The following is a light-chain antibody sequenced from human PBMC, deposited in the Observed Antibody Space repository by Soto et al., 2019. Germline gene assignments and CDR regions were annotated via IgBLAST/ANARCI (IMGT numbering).Light chain of an antibody. J-gene: IGKJ1*01. CDR2: DVS. CDR1: QSISSW. Sequence: DIHSTQSPSALSAAVGDIATIACRASQSISSWLAWYQQKPGKAPKLLIYDVSSLESGVPSRFSGSGSGTEFTLTISSLQPDDFATYYCQQSNTFWTFGQGTKVDIK. CDR3: QQSNTFWT. V-gene: IGKV1-5*01.